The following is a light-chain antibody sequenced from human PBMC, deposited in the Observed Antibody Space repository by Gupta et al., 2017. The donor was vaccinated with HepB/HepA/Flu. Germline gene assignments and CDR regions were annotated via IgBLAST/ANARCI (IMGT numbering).Light chain of an antibody. J-gene: IGKJ4*01. CDR3: QQNYSPPPLT. V-gene: IGKV1-39*01. CDR2: AAS. Sequence: DIQMTQSPSSLSSSIGDRVTITCRASQTVDTYLNWYQQKPGKAPILLVYAASTLHSGVPSRFSGSRSGTDFTLTINSLQPEDLGTYYCQQNYSPPPLTFGGGTKVEI. CDR1: QTVDTY.